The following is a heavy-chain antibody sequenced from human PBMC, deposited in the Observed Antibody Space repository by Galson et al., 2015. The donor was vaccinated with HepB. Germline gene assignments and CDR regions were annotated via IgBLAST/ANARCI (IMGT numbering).Heavy chain of an antibody. Sequence: SVKVSCKASGYTFTSYDINWVRQATGQGLEWMGWMNPNSGNTGYAQKFQGRVTMTRNTSISTAYMELSSLRSEDTAVYYCAREHRVPYYYDSSGPDVWGQGTTVTVSS. J-gene: IGHJ6*02. V-gene: IGHV1-8*01. CDR1: GYTFTSYD. D-gene: IGHD3-22*01. CDR2: MNPNSGNT. CDR3: AREHRVPYYYDSSGPDV.